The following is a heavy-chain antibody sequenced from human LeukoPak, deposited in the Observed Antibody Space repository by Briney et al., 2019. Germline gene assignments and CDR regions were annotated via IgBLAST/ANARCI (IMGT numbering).Heavy chain of an antibody. V-gene: IGHV4-59*01. CDR1: GGSISNYY. CDR3: ARERRDGYKDSAFDI. D-gene: IGHD5-24*01. CDR2: ITYTGST. J-gene: IGHJ3*02. Sequence: SETLSLTCTVFGGSISNYYWTWIRQPPGKGLEWIGYITYTGSTDSNPSLKSRVTISADTSKDQFSLKLIAVTAADTAMYYCARERRDGYKDSAFDIWGQGTMVTVSS.